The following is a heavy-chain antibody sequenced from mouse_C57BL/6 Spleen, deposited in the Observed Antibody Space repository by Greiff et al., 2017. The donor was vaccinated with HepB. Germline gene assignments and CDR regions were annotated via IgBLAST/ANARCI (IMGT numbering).Heavy chain of an antibody. V-gene: IGHV1-64*01. CDR1: GYTFTSYW. J-gene: IGHJ4*01. CDR2: IHPNSGST. D-gene: IGHD4-1*01. CDR3: ARREDWDYAMDY. Sequence: QVQLKQPGAELVKPGASVKLSCKASGYTFTSYWMHWVKQRPGQGLEWIGMIHPNSGSTNYNEKFKSKATLTVDKSSSTAYMQLSSLTSEDSAVYYCARREDWDYAMDYWGQGTSVTVSS.